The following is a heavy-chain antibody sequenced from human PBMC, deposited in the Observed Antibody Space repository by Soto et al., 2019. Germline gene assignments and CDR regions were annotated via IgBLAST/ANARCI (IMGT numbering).Heavy chain of an antibody. CDR1: GFTFSSYG. CDR2: IWYDGSNK. V-gene: IGHV3-33*01. J-gene: IGHJ6*02. CDR3: ARGGTTGYYYGMDV. Sequence: QVQLVESGGGVVQPGRSLRLSCAASGFTFSSYGMHWVRQAPGKGLEWVAVIWYDGSNKYYADSVKGRVTISRDNSKNKLYLQMNSLRAEDTAVYYCARGGTTGYYYGMDVWGQGTTVTVSS. D-gene: IGHD1-1*01.